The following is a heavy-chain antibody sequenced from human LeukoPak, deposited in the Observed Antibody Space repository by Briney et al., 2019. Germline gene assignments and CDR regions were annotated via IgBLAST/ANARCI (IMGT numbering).Heavy chain of an antibody. CDR2: ISDSGDTT. V-gene: IGHV3-23*01. D-gene: IGHD6-19*01. CDR1: GFTFSSYA. J-gene: IGHJ4*02. CDR3: AKRSYDSSGLDY. Sequence: PGGSLRLSCAASGFTFSSYAMSWVRQAPGKGLEWVSAISDSGDTTYFADSVKGRFTISRDNSKNTLYLQMNSLRAEDTAVYYCAKRSYDSSGLDYWGQGTLVTVSS.